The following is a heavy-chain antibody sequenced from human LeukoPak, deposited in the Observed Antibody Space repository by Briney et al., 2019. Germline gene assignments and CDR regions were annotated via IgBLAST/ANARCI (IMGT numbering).Heavy chain of an antibody. CDR2: ISWNSGSI. CDR3: ARDEDPTYYED. CDR1: GFTFSSYA. Sequence: PGGSLRLSCAASGFTFSSYAMSWVRQAPGKGLEWVSGISWNSGSIGYADSVKGRFTISRDNAKNSLYLQMNSLRAEDTAVYYCARDEDPTYYEDWGQGTLVTVSS. V-gene: IGHV3-9*01. J-gene: IGHJ4*02.